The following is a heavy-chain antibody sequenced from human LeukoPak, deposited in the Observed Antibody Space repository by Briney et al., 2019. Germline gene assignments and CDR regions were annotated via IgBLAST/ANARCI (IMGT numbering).Heavy chain of an antibody. CDR1: GYTFTGYY. CDR3: ARVSIAVAGTRFDP. J-gene: IGHJ5*02. Sequence: ASVKVSCKASGYTFTGYYMHWVRQAPGQGLEWMGWINPNSGSTNYAQKFQGRVTMTRDTSISTAYMELSRLRSDGTAVYYCARVSIAVAGTRFDPWGQGTLVTVSS. V-gene: IGHV1-2*02. CDR2: INPNSGST. D-gene: IGHD6-19*01.